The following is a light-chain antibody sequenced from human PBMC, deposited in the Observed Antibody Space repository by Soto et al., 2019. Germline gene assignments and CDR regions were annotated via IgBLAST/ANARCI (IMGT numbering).Light chain of an antibody. CDR3: QQSYNSLT. J-gene: IGKJ5*01. CDR1: QSIRSY. CDR2: VAS. V-gene: IGKV1-39*01. Sequence: DIQMTQSPSSLSASVGDRVTITCRASQSIRSYLNWYQQKPGKAPNLLIYVASSLQSGVPSRFSGSGSGTDFTLTISSLQHEDFATYYCQQSYNSLTFGQGTRLEFK.